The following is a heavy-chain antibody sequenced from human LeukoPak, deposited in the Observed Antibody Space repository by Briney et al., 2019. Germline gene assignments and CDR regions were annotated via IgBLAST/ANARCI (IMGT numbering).Heavy chain of an antibody. Sequence: GGSLRLSCAASGFTFSSYSMNWVRQAPGKGLEWVSYISSSSSTLYYADSVKGRFTISRDNAKNSLYLQMNSLRDEDTAVYYCARDQLGYSFVVGWFDPWGQGTLVTVSS. D-gene: IGHD5-18*01. CDR3: ARDQLGYSFVVGWFDP. CDR2: ISSSSSTL. V-gene: IGHV3-48*02. CDR1: GFTFSSYS. J-gene: IGHJ5*02.